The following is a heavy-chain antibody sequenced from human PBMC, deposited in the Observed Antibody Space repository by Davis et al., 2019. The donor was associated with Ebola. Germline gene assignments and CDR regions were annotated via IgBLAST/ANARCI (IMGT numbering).Heavy chain of an antibody. CDR1: GYAFTSYD. CDR2: MNPNSGNT. J-gene: IGHJ6*02. Sequence: AASVKVSCKASGYAFTSYDINWVRQATGQGLEWMGWMNPNSGNTGYVERFQGRVTMSRNTSISTAYMELSGLRSEDTAVYYCARSGVRGYYNGMDVWGQGTTVTVSS. V-gene: IGHV1-8*01. CDR3: ARSGVRGYYNGMDV. D-gene: IGHD1-14*01.